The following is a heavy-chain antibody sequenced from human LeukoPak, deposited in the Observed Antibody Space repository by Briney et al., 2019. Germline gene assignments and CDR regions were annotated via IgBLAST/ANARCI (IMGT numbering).Heavy chain of an antibody. J-gene: IGHJ4*02. D-gene: IGHD2-8*01. Sequence: GGSLRLSCAASGFTFSSYSMNWVCQSPRKGLEWISYISSDTKAIYYADFVKGRFTISRDNAKSSLYLQMSGLRDEDTAVYYCARQIVSYDFRGQGTLVTVSS. V-gene: IGHV3-48*02. CDR1: GFTFSSYS. CDR3: ARQIVSYDF. CDR2: ISSDTKAI.